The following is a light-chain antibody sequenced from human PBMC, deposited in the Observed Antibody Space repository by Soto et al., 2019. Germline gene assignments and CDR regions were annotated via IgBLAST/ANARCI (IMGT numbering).Light chain of an antibody. V-gene: IGKV1-5*03. CDR3: QQYETYSGT. Sequence: DIQMTQCPSSISASVGDRVTITCRASQIINTWLAWYQQKPGKAPKLVIYRASNLVNGVPSRFSGSGSGTEFTLTISSLQPDDFSIYYCQQYETYSGTFGPGTKVDL. CDR1: QIINTW. CDR2: RAS. J-gene: IGKJ3*01.